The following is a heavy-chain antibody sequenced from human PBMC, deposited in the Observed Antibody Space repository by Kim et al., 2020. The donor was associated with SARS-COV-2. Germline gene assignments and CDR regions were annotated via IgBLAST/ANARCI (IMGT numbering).Heavy chain of an antibody. J-gene: IGHJ4*02. V-gene: IGHV3-30*04. D-gene: IGHD1-26*01. CDR1: GFTVSSYA. CDR3: ARGDGTGFDY. CDR2: ISYDGSNK. Sequence: GGSLRLSCAASGFTVSSYAMHWVRQAPGKGLEWVAGISYDGSNKYYADSVKGRFTISRDNSKNTLYLQMNSLRAEDTAVYYCARGDGTGFDYWGQGTLVTVSS.